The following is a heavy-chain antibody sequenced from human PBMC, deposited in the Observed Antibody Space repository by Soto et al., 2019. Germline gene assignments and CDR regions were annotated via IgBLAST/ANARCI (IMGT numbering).Heavy chain of an antibody. V-gene: IGHV1-3*01. CDR2: INAGNGNT. CDR1: GYTFTSYG. D-gene: IGHD3-22*01. Sequence: ASVKVSCKASGYTFTSYGIHWVRQAPGQRLEWTGWINAGNGNTKYSEKFQGRVTITRDTSASTAYMELSSLRSEDTAVYYCARVTPYYYDSSGSFDYWGQGTLVTVYS. J-gene: IGHJ4*02. CDR3: ARVTPYYYDSSGSFDY.